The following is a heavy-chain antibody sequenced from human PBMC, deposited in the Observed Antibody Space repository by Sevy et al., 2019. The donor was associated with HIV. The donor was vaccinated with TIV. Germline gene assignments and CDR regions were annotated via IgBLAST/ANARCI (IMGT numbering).Heavy chain of an antibody. D-gene: IGHD1-26*01. CDR2: FDPEDGET. J-gene: IGHJ4*02. V-gene: IGHV1-24*01. CDR3: ATLGVVGATTGLDY. CDR1: GYTLTELP. Sequence: ASVKVSCKVSGYTLTELPMHWVRQAPGKGLEWMGGFDPEDGETIYAQKFQGRVTMTEDTSTDTAYMELSSLRSEDTAVYYCATLGVVGATTGLDYWGQGTLVTVSS.